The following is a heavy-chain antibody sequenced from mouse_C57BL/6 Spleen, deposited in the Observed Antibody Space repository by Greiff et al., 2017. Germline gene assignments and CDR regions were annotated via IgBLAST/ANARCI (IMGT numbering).Heavy chain of an antibody. CDR2: IDPANGNT. D-gene: IGHD4-1*01. J-gene: IGHJ4*01. V-gene: IGHV14-3*01. CDR1: GFNIKNTY. CDR3: ARSTGIPYYYAMDY. Sequence: VHVKQSVAELVRPGASVKLSCTASGFNIKNTYMHWVKQRPEQGLEWIGRIDPANGNTKYAPKFQGKATITADTSSNTAYLQLSSLTSEDTAIYYCARSTGIPYYYAMDYWGQGTSVTVSS.